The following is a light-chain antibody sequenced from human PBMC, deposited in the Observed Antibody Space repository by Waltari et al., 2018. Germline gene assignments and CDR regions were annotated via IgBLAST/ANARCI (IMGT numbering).Light chain of an antibody. J-gene: IGKJ2*01. CDR1: QSISSY. CDR2: AAS. CDR3: QQSYSTPPYT. V-gene: IGKV1-39*01. Sequence: DIQMTQSPSSLSASVGDRVTITCRASQSISSYLNWYQQKPGKAPKLLIYAASSLQSGVPSRFSGSGSWTDFTLTISSLQPEDFATYYCQQSYSTPPYTFGQGTKLEIK.